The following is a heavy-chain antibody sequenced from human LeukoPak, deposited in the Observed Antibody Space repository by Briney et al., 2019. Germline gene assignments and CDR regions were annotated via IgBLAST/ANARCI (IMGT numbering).Heavy chain of an antibody. J-gene: IGHJ4*02. CDR1: GYTFTSYD. V-gene: IGHV1-8*01. D-gene: IGHD3-10*01. CDR3: ARGLTMVRGAIAAF. CDR2: MNPNSGNT. Sequence: ASVKVSCKAYGYTFTSYDINWVRQATGQGLEWMGWMNPNSGNTGYAQKFQGRVTMTRNTSISTAYMELSSLRSEDTAVYYCARGLTMVRGAIAAFWGQGTLVTVSS.